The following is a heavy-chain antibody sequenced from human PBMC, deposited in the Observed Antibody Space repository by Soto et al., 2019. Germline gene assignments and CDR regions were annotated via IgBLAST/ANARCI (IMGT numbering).Heavy chain of an antibody. CDR3: ARHTPWFGERVAPFAY. D-gene: IGHD3-10*01. CDR1: GYSFTTYW. CDR2: VYPGDSET. J-gene: IGHJ4*02. Sequence: EVQLVQSGAEVKKPGESLKISCKGSGYSFTTYWIGWVRQMPGKGLEWMGIVYPGDSETRYSPSFQGQVTISADKSISPAYLQWSSLKASDPAMYYCARHTPWFGERVAPFAYWGQGTLFTVSS. V-gene: IGHV5-51*01.